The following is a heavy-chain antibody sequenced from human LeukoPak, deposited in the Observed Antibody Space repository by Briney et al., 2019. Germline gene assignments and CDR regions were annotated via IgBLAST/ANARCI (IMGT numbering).Heavy chain of an antibody. D-gene: IGHD6-13*01. CDR1: GYSFTNYW. Sequence: GESLKISCQGSGYSFTNYWIGWVRQMPGKGLEWMGIIYPGDSDTRYSPSFQGQVTISADKSISTAYLQWSSLKASDTAMYYCARRAAADVSNFDYWGQGTLVTVSS. CDR2: IYPGDSDT. V-gene: IGHV5-51*01. J-gene: IGHJ4*02. CDR3: ARRAAADVSNFDY.